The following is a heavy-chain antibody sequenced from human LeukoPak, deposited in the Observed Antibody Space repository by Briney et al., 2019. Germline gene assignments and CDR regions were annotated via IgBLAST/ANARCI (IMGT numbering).Heavy chain of an antibody. CDR3: ATQGLIAAAGSGFDP. CDR1: GYSFTSYW. J-gene: IGHJ5*02. D-gene: IGHD6-13*01. Sequence: GESLKISCKGSGYSFTSYWIGWVRQMPGKGLEWMGIIYPGDSDTRYSPSFQGQVTISADKSISTAYLQWSSLKASDTAMYYCATQGLIAAAGSGFDPWGQGTLVTVSS. V-gene: IGHV5-51*01. CDR2: IYPGDSDT.